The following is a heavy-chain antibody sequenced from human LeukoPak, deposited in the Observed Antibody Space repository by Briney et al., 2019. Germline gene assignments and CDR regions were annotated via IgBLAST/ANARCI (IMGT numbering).Heavy chain of an antibody. V-gene: IGHV3-48*01. Sequence: GGSLRLSCAASGFTFSDYSMNWVRQAPGKGLEWVTYIDTTGSTKYYADSVKGRFTISRDNAKNSLYLQMNGLRVEDTAVYYCARGPPLFDPWGQGTLVTVSS. CDR2: IDTTGSTK. CDR3: ARGPPLFDP. J-gene: IGHJ5*02. CDR1: GFTFSDYS.